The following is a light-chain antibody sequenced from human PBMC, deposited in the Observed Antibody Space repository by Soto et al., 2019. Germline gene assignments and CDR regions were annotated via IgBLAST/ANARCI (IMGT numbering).Light chain of an antibody. CDR1: QSISSW. Sequence: DIQMTQSPSTLSASVVDRFTITFRASQSISSWLAWYQQKPGKAPKLLIYAASNFQSGVPSRFSGSGSGTEFTLTISSLQPDDFATYYCQQYSRHWTFGQGTKVDIK. V-gene: IGKV1-5*01. J-gene: IGKJ1*01. CDR3: QQYSRHWT. CDR2: AAS.